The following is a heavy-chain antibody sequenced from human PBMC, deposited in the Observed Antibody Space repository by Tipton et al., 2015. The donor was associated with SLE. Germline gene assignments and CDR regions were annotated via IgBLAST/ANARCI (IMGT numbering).Heavy chain of an antibody. J-gene: IGHJ5*02. D-gene: IGHD1-7*01. CDR2: VDRVGRT. CDR3: ARAGGTGTNWFDP. Sequence: TLSLTCAVYGGSLDSYYWSWIRQAPGKGLEWIGEVDRVGRTKYNPSLKSRVIISVDTSKNQFSLKLSSVTAADTAVYYCARAGGTGTNWFDPWGQGTLVTVSS. V-gene: IGHV4-34*01. CDR1: GGSLDSYY.